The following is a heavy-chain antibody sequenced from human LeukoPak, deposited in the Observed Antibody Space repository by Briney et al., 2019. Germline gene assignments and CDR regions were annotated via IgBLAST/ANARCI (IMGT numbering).Heavy chain of an antibody. CDR3: VCIPVGF. CDR2: ISSDGTTT. Sequence: PGGSLRLSCAASGFTFSNYWMHWVRQAPGKGLVWVSRISSDGTTTNYADSVKGRFTISRDNAKNTLYLQMNSLGAEDTAIYFRVCIPVGFWGQGPLVTVSS. V-gene: IGHV3-74*01. CDR1: GFTFSNYW. D-gene: IGHD2-8*02. J-gene: IGHJ4*02.